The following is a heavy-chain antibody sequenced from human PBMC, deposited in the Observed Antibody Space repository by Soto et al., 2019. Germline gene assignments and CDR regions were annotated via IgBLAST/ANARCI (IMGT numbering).Heavy chain of an antibody. D-gene: IGHD3-3*01. CDR1: GFTFSSYS. CDR3: AGDYDFWSGYSETHISSADY. Sequence: GGSLRLSCAASGFTFSSYSMNWVRQAPGKGLEWVSSVSSSSSYIYYADSVKGRFTISRDNAKNSLYLQMNSLRAEDTAVYYCAGDYDFWSGYSETHISSADYWGQGTLVTVSS. V-gene: IGHV3-21*01. J-gene: IGHJ4*02. CDR2: VSSSSSYI.